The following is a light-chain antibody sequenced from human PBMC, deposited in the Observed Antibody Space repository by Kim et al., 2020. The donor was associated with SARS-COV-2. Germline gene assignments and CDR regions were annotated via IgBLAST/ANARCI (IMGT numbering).Light chain of an antibody. CDR2: QDS. Sequence: SYELTQPPSVSVSPVQTASITCSGDKLGDKYACWYQQKPGQSPVLVIYQDSKRPSGIPERFSGSNSGNTATLTISGTQAMDEADYYCQAWDSSTEVFGTGTKVT. CDR1: KLGDKY. J-gene: IGLJ1*01. CDR3: QAWDSSTEV. V-gene: IGLV3-1*01.